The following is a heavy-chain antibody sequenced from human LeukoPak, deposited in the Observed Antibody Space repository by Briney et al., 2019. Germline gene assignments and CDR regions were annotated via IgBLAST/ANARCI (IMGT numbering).Heavy chain of an antibody. Sequence: GGSLRLSCAASGFTFSSSAMSWVRQVPGKGLEWVSGISASGGSTYYADSVKGRFTISRDNSKNTLYLQMNSLRAEDTAVYYCARDPPEYGMDVWGRGTTVTVSS. CDR1: GFTFSSSA. J-gene: IGHJ6*02. CDR2: ISASGGST. V-gene: IGHV3-23*01. CDR3: ARDPPEYGMDV. D-gene: IGHD1-14*01.